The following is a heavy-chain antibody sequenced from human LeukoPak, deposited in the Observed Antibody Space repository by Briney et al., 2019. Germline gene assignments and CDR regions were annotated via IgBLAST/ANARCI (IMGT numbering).Heavy chain of an antibody. V-gene: IGHV4-34*01. Sequence: PSGTLSLTCAVYGGSFSGYYWSWIRQPPGKGLEWIGEINHSGSTNYNPSLKSRVTISVDTSKNQFSLKLSSVTAADTAVCYCARAGEVIAAAGTLDYWGQGTLVTVSS. J-gene: IGHJ4*02. CDR1: GGSFSGYY. D-gene: IGHD6-13*01. CDR3: ARAGEVIAAAGTLDY. CDR2: INHSGST.